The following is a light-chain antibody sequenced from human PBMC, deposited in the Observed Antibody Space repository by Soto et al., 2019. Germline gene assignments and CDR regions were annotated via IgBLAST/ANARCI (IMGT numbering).Light chain of an antibody. Sequence: EIVLTQSPATLSLSPGERATLSCWASQSVNRYLVWYQQKPGQAPRLLIYAASTRATDIPARFSGSGSGTEFTLTISSLQSEDFAIYFCQQYNNWPITFGQGTRLEIK. V-gene: IGKV3-15*01. CDR1: QSVNRY. CDR3: QQYNNWPIT. J-gene: IGKJ5*01. CDR2: AAS.